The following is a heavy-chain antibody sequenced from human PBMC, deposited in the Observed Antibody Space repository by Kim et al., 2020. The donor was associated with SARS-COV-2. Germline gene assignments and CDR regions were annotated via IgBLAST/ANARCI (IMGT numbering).Heavy chain of an antibody. J-gene: IGHJ4*02. CDR3: AKGGSSHADY. Sequence: TSYADPAQGRFTISISNAKNTLYLQMNGRGVEDTAVYYCAKGGSSHADYWGQGTLVTVSS. V-gene: IGHV3-74*01. CDR2: T. D-gene: IGHD1-26*01.